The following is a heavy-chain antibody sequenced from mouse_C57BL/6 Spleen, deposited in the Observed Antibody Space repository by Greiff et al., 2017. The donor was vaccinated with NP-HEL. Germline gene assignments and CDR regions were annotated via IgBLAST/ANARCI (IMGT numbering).Heavy chain of an antibody. V-gene: IGHV1-64*01. Sequence: VQLQQPGAELVKPGASVKLSCKASGYTFTSYWMHWVKQRPGQGLEWIGMIHPNSGSTNYNEKFKSKATLTVDKSSSTAYMQLSSLTSEDSAVYYCARGYGSSPYYYAMDYWGQGTSVTVSS. J-gene: IGHJ4*01. D-gene: IGHD1-1*01. CDR1: GYTFTSYW. CDR3: ARGYGSSPYYYAMDY. CDR2: IHPNSGST.